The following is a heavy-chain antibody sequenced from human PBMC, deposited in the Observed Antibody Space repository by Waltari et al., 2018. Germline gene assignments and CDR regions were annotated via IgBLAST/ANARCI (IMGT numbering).Heavy chain of an antibody. Sequence: EVQLVEAGGDIVQPGGSLRLSCAASGFRLGDYWMHWVRQGPGKGLVWVSRINSDGSSISYSDSVKGRFTISRDNSKNMLYLQLNSLRAEDTAVYYCARKGGRGYTYGPFYYDSWGQGTLVTVSS. CDR1: GFRLGDYW. V-gene: IGHV3-74*01. CDR2: INSDGSSI. CDR3: ARKGGRGYTYGPFYYDS. D-gene: IGHD5-18*01. J-gene: IGHJ4*02.